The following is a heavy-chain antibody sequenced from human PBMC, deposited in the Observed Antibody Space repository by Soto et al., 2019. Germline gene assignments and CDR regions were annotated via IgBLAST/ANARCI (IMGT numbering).Heavy chain of an antibody. CDR3: ARDLWGYCGTDCYPLDV. V-gene: IGHV4-59*01. D-gene: IGHD2-21*02. Sequence: QVQLQESGPGLVKPSETLSLTCTVSGGSISSYYWSWIRQPPGKGLEWIGYMYNTGSTVYNPSLQSRVPISVDTPKNQFSLKLNAVTAADTAVYYCARDLWGYCGTDCYPLDVWGQGTTVTVSS. CDR1: GGSISSYY. J-gene: IGHJ6*02. CDR2: MYNTGST.